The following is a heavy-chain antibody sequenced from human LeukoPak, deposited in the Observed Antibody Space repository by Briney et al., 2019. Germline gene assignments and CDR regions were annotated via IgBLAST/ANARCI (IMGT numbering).Heavy chain of an antibody. CDR1: GFTFSSYA. CDR2: ISGSGGKT. CDR3: AKEYSSSGYFDY. V-gene: IGHV3-23*01. J-gene: IGHJ4*02. D-gene: IGHD6-13*01. Sequence: PGGSLRLSCAASGFTFSSYAMSWVRQAPGKGLEWVSAISGSGGKTYYTDSVKGRFTITRDNSKNTLYLRMNSLRAEDTAVYYCAKEYSSSGYFDYWGQGTLVTVSS.